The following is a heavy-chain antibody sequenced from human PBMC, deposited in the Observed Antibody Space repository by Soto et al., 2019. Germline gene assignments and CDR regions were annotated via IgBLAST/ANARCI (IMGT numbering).Heavy chain of an antibody. CDR1: GVSIRDYY. D-gene: IGHD6-25*01. CDR2: IHSSGYT. CDR3: AKKSAAFWLDP. Sequence: PSETLSLTCTVSGVSIRDYYWIWIRQAPGKGLEWIGYIHSSGYTNYNPSLKSRVIMSIDTSKNLFSLKFSSVTAADTAVYYCAKKSAAFWLDPWGQGTLVTVS. J-gene: IGHJ5*02. V-gene: IGHV4-59*01.